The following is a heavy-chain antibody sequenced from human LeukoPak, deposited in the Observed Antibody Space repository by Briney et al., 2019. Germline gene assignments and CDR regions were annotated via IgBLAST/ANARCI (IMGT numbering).Heavy chain of an antibody. CDR2: IYYSGST. CDR3: ARDQGVNSGSYYRPDAFDI. Sequence: PSQTLSLTCAVSGGSISSGGYSWSWIRQPPGKGLEWIGSIYYSGSTNYNPSLKSRVTISVDTSKNQFSLKLSSVTAADTAVYYCARDQGVNSGSYYRPDAFDIWGQGTMVTVSS. CDR1: GGSISSGGYS. V-gene: IGHV4-30-4*07. D-gene: IGHD1-26*01. J-gene: IGHJ3*02.